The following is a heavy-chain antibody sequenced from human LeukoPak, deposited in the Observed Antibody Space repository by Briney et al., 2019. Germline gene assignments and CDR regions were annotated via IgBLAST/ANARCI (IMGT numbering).Heavy chain of an antibody. CDR2: IKQDGSEK. Sequence: VGSLRLSCAASGFTFSSYWMSWVRQAPGKGLERVANIKQDGSEKYYVDSVKGRFTISRDNAKNSLYLQMNSLRAGDTAVYYCARESSAAAGTIDYWGQGTLVTVSP. D-gene: IGHD6-13*01. J-gene: IGHJ4*02. CDR1: GFTFSSYW. CDR3: ARESSAAAGTIDY. V-gene: IGHV3-7*01.